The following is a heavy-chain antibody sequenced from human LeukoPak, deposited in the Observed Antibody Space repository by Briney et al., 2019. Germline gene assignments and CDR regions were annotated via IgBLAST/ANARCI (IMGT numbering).Heavy chain of an antibody. CDR3: ARGRYSGSYYAY. CDR2: INHSGST. V-gene: IGHV4-34*01. CDR1: GGSFXGYY. Sequence: PSETLSLTCAVYGGSFXGYYXSWIRQPPGXXXEWIGEINHSGSTNYNPSLKSRVTISVDTSKNQFSLKLSSVTAADTAVYYCARGRYSGSYYAYWGQGTLVTVSS. J-gene: IGHJ4*02. D-gene: IGHD1-26*01.